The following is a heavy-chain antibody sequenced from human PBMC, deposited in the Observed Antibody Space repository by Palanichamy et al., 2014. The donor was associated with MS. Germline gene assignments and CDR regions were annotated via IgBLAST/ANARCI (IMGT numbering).Heavy chain of an antibody. CDR1: GSTFSSYG. Sequence: QVQLVESGGGVVQPGRSLRLSRAASGSTFSSYGMHWVRQAPGKGLEWVAVISDDGSNKYYADSVKGRFTISRDNSKNTLYLQMNGLRAEDTAVFYCAVTYHFDSSGYSEDAFDIWGQGTMATVSS. V-gene: IGHV3-30*03. CDR2: ISDDGSNK. CDR3: AVTYHFDSSGYSEDAFDI. D-gene: IGHD3-22*01. J-gene: IGHJ3*02.